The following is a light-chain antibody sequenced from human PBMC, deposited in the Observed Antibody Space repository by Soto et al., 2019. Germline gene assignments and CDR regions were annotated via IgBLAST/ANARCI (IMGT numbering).Light chain of an antibody. CDR3: QHYRTS. CDR1: QSVSSSY. V-gene: IGKV3-20*01. J-gene: IGKJ4*01. CDR2: GAS. Sequence: EIVLTQSPGTLSLSPGERATLTCRASQSVSSSYLAWYQQKPGQAPRQLIYGASSRATCIPDRFSGSVSGTDFNITITRLEREDFAVYYCQHYRTSFGGGKQVEIK.